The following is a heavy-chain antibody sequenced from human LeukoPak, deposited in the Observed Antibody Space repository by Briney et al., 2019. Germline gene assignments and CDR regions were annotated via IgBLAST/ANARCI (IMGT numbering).Heavy chain of an antibody. CDR1: GYTFTGYY. Sequence: GASVKVSCKASGYTFTGYYMHWVRQAPGHGLEWMGWINPNSVVTNYAHKFQSRVTMTRDTSISTAYMELSRLRSDDTAVYYCARDARSGYSYGPKVDYWGEGTLVTVSS. J-gene: IGHJ4*02. V-gene: IGHV1-2*02. CDR2: INPNSVVT. D-gene: IGHD5-18*01. CDR3: ARDARSGYSYGPKVDY.